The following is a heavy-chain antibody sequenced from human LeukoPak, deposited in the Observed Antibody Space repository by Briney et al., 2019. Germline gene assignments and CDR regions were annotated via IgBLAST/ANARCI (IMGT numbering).Heavy chain of an antibody. CDR3: ARGGGYSYGYLDY. V-gene: IGHV1-69*13. CDR2: IIPIFGTA. J-gene: IGHJ4*02. Sequence: ASVTASCKASGGTFSSYAISWVRQAPGQGLEWMGGIIPIFGTANYAQKFQGRVTITADESTSTAYMELSSLRSEDTAVYYCARGGGYSYGYLDYWGQGTLVTVSS. CDR1: GGTFSSYA. D-gene: IGHD5-18*01.